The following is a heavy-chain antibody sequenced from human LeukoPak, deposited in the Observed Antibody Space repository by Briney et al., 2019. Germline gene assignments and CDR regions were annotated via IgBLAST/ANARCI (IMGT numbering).Heavy chain of an antibody. V-gene: IGHV3-48*02. Sequence: GGSLRLSCAASGFSFSDYSMNWGRLAPGKGLEWVSYISTSSGTISYADSVKGRFTISRDDAKSSLYLQMNSLRDEDTAVYYCARDRDWGFDYWGQGTLVTVSS. J-gene: IGHJ4*02. CDR1: GFSFSDYS. CDR3: ARDRDWGFDY. CDR2: ISTSSGTI. D-gene: IGHD7-27*01.